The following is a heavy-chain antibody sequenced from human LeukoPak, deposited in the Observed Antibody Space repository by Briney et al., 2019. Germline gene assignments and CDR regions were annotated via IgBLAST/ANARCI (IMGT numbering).Heavy chain of an antibody. CDR2: ISSSGGYI. Sequence: GGSLRLSCAASGFTFSSFGMNWVRQAPGKGLDWVSSISSSGGYIYYADSVKGRFTISRDNAKNSLYLQMNSLRAEDTAVYYCAREGAWYVSGSYSGYFYGMDVWGQGTTVTVSS. CDR3: AREGAWYVSGSYSGYFYGMDV. CDR1: GFTFSSFG. D-gene: IGHD3-10*01. V-gene: IGHV3-21*01. J-gene: IGHJ6*02.